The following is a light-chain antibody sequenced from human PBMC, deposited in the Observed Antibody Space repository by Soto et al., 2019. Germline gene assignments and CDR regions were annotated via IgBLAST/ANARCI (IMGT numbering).Light chain of an antibody. V-gene: IGKV1-39*01. Sequence: IQVTQSPSSLSASVGDRVTITCRASQGITNDLGWYQQKPGKAPKVLIYAASTLQSGVPSRFSGSGSGTDFSLTISSLQPEDFATYYCQQSYSTPPWTFGQGTKVDI. J-gene: IGKJ1*01. CDR3: QQSYSTPPWT. CDR2: AAS. CDR1: QGITND.